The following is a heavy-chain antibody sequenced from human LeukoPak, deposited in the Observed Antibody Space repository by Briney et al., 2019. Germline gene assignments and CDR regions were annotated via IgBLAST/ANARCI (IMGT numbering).Heavy chain of an antibody. CDR2: IYHSGST. D-gene: IGHD2-2*01. J-gene: IGHJ3*02. CDR3: AREGYCSSTSCPMGAFDI. CDR1: GGSISSGGYY. V-gene: IGHV4-30-2*01. Sequence: PSETLSLTCTVSGGSISSGGYYWSRIRQPPGKGLEWIGYIYHSGSTYYNPSLKSRVTISVDRSKNQFSLKLSSVTAADTAVYYCAREGYCSSTSCPMGAFDIWGQGTMVTVSS.